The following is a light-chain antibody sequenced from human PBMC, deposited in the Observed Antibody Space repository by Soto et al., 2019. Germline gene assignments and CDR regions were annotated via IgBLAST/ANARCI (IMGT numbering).Light chain of an antibody. J-gene: IGKJ5*01. CDR3: QQRSNWPPKIT. CDR1: QSVSIY. Sequence: EIVLAQSPATLSLSPGERATLSCRASQSVSIYLAWYQQKPGQAPRLLIYDASNRATGIPARFSGSGSGTDFTLTISSLESEDFAVYYCQQRSNWPPKITFGQGTRLEIK. V-gene: IGKV3-11*01. CDR2: DAS.